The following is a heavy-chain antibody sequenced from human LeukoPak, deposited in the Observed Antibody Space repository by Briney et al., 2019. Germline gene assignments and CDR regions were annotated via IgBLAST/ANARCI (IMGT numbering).Heavy chain of an antibody. CDR1: GFTFSTYA. V-gene: IGHV3-30*02. CDR3: AKVRGSYNIDY. D-gene: IGHD1-26*01. Sequence: GGSLRLSCAASGFTFSTYAMHWVRQAPGKGLQWVAFIQSDGSSKTADSVKGRFIISRDNSKNILYLQMNGLRADDTAVYYCAKVRGSYNIDYWGQGTLVTVSS. CDR2: IQSDGSSK. J-gene: IGHJ4*02.